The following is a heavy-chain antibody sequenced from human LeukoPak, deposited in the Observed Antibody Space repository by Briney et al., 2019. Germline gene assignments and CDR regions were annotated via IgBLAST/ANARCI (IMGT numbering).Heavy chain of an antibody. Sequence: SVKVSCKASGGTFSSYAISWVRQAPGQGLEWMGGIIPIFGTANYAQKFQGRATITADKSTSTAYMELSSLRSEDTAVYYCAAAVPAAMNAFDIWGQGTMVTVSS. CDR3: AAAVPAAMNAFDI. D-gene: IGHD2-2*01. CDR2: IIPIFGTA. CDR1: GGTFSSYA. J-gene: IGHJ3*02. V-gene: IGHV1-69*06.